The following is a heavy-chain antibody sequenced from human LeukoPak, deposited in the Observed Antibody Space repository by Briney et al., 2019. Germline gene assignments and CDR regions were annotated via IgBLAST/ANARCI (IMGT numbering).Heavy chain of an antibody. Sequence: PGGSLRLSCAASGFTFSSYWMSWVRQAPGKGLEWVANIKQDGSEKYYVDSVKGRFTISRDNAKNSLYLQMNSLGAEDTAVYYCTWGVLRFPRFDYWGQGTLVTVSS. V-gene: IGHV3-7*03. CDR2: IKQDGSEK. D-gene: IGHD3-3*01. CDR3: TWGVLRFPRFDY. CDR1: GFTFSSYW. J-gene: IGHJ4*02.